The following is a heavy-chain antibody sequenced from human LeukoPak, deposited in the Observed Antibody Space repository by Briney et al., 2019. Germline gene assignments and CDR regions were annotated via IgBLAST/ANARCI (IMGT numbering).Heavy chain of an antibody. D-gene: IGHD2-2*01. V-gene: IGHV6-1*01. CDR1: GDSVSSNSAA. CDR2: THYRSKWFN. Sequence: SQTLSLTCAISGDSVSSNSAAWNWIRQSPSRGLEWLGRTHYRSKWFNDYAVSVRGRITINPDTSKNQFSLQLNSVTPEDTAIYYCARGGRGYCTSSTCYFDSWGQGALVTVSS. J-gene: IGHJ4*02. CDR3: ARGGRGYCTSSTCYFDS.